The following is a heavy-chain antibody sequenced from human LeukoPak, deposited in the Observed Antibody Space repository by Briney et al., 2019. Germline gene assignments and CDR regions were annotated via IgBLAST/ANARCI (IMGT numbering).Heavy chain of an antibody. V-gene: IGHV3-23*01. D-gene: IGHD3-22*01. J-gene: IGHJ4*02. CDR2: ISGSGGST. CDR3: AKEPIVVVKTNYFDY. CDR1: GFTFSSYA. Sequence: GSLRLSCAASGFTFSSYAMSWVRQVPGKGLEWVSAISGSGGSTYYADSVKGRFTISRDNSKNTLYLQMNSLRAEDTAVYYCAKEPIVVVKTNYFDYWGQGTLVTVSS.